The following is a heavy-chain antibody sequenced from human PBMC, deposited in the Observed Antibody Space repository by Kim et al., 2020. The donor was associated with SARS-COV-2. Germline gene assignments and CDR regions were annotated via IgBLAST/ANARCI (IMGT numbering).Heavy chain of an antibody. Sequence: GGSLRLSCAASGFTFSTYTMNWVRQAPGKGLEWVSSISSRSNYIYYAGSVKGRFTISRDNAESSMYLQMNSLRADDTAVYYCARGLVTTLRFSTYDHYALGVWGQGNTVTVSA. V-gene: IGHV3-21*01. D-gene: IGHD5-12*01. CDR3: ARGLVTTLRFSTYDHYALGV. CDR1: GFTFSTYT. CDR2: ISSRSNYI. J-gene: IGHJ6*01.